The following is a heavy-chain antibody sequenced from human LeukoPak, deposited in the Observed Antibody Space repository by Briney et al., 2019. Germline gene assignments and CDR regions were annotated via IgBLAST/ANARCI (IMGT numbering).Heavy chain of an antibody. V-gene: IGHV3-7*01. CDR1: GFTFMTYW. CDR2: IKQDVSEK. Sequence: GGSLRLSCAASGFTFMTYWMSWVRQAPGKGLEWVANIKQDVSEKYYVDSVKGRFTISRDNAKNSLYLQMNSLRAEDTAVYYCARVRKDIVVVPGAVRDTYYFDYWGQGTLVTISS. J-gene: IGHJ4*02. CDR3: ARVRKDIVVVPGAVRDTYYFDY. D-gene: IGHD2-2*01.